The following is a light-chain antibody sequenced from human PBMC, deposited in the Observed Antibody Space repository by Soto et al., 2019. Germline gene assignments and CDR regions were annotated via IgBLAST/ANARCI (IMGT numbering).Light chain of an antibody. Sequence: QSVLTQPPSVSGAPGQRVTISCTGSSSNFGAGYDVHWYQQLPGTAPKLLIYGNSNRPSGVPHRFSGSKSGPSASLAITGLQAEDEADYYCPAYHSILSGVVFGGGTKLTVL. J-gene: IGLJ2*01. CDR1: SSNFGAGYD. CDR2: GNS. V-gene: IGLV1-40*01. CDR3: PAYHSILSGVV.